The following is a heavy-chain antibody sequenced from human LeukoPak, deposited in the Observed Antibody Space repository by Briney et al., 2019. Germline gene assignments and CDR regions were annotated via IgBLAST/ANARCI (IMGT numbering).Heavy chain of an antibody. CDR3: AHRDQDAYYFDY. V-gene: IGHV2-5*02. J-gene: IGHJ4*02. CDR2: IYWDDDK. Sequence: SGPTLVRPTQTLTLTCTFSGFSLSTSGVGVGWIRQPPRKALEWPALIYWDDDKRYSPSLKSRLTITKDTSKNQVVLTMTNMDPVDTATYYCAHRDQDAYYFDYWGQGTLVTVSS. CDR1: GFSLSTSGVG.